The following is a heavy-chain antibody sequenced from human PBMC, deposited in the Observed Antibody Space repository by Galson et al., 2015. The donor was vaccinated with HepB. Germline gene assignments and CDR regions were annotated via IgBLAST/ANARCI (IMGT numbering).Heavy chain of an antibody. CDR1: GYTFTSYA. CDR3: ARNYGGNSYFDY. J-gene: IGHJ4*02. D-gene: IGHD4-23*01. V-gene: IGHV1-3*01. Sequence: SVKVSCKASGYTFTSYAMHWVRQAPGQRLEWMGWINAGNGNTKYSQKFQGRVTITRDTSTSTAYMELSSLRSEDTAVYYCARNYGGNSYFDYWGQGTLVTVSS. CDR2: INAGNGNT.